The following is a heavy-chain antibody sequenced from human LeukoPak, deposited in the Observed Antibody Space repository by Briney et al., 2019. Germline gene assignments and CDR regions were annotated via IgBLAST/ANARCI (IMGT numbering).Heavy chain of an antibody. CDR3: AKDPLYYGSGCYVID. CDR1: GFPFSSYA. V-gene: IGHV3-23*01. CDR2: ISGSGTNT. D-gene: IGHD3-10*01. J-gene: IGHJ4*02. Sequence: PGGSLRLSCAASGFPFSSYAMSWVRQAPGKGLEWVSAISGSGTNTYYADSVKGRFTISRDNSKNTLYLQMNSLRAEDTAVYYCAKDPLYYGSGCYVIDWGQGTLVTVSS.